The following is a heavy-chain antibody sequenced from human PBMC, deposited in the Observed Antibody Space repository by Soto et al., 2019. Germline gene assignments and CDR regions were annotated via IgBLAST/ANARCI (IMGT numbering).Heavy chain of an antibody. CDR1: GFSLSTTGVG. J-gene: IGHJ5*02. Sequence: QITLKESGPTLVKPTQTLTLTCTFSGFSLSTTGVGVGWIRQPPGKALEWLALIYWDDDKRYSPSLKSRLTITKDTSKNQVVLRLTNMHPVDTATYYCARLYSGWQPWGQGTLVTVPS. D-gene: IGHD5-12*01. CDR3: ARLYSGWQP. CDR2: IYWDDDK. V-gene: IGHV2-5*02.